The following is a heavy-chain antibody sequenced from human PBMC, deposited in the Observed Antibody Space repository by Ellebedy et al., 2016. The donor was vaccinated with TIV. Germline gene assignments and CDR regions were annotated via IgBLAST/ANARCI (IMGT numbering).Heavy chain of an antibody. V-gene: IGHV3-48*02. D-gene: IGHD3/OR15-3a*01. Sequence: GESLKISCAASGFTFSSYSMNWVRQAPGKGLEWVSYISSSSSTIYYADSVKGRFTISRDNAKNSLYLQMNSLRDEDTAVYYCAREWTRTFDIWGQGTMVTVSS. J-gene: IGHJ3*02. CDR3: AREWTRTFDI. CDR2: ISSSSSTI. CDR1: GFTFSSYS.